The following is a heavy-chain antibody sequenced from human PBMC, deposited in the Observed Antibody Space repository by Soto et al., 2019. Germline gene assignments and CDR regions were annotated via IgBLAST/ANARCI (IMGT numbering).Heavy chain of an antibody. Sequence: EVQLVESGGGLVQPGGSLRLSCAASGFTFSSYWMSWVRQAPGKGLERVANINQDGSEKYYVDSVKGRFTISIDNAENSLYLQMNTLRAEDTAVYYCAREVNPFHYGMDVWGQGTTVTVSS. CDR2: INQDGSEK. J-gene: IGHJ6*02. CDR1: GFTFSSYW. V-gene: IGHV3-7*01. CDR3: AREVNPFHYGMDV. D-gene: IGHD2-21*01.